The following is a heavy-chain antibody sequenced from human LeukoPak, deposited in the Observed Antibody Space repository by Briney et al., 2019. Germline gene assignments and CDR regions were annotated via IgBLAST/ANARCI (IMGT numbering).Heavy chain of an antibody. D-gene: IGHD2-2*01. Sequence: PSETLSLTCAVYGGSFRGYYWSWIRQPPGKGLEWIGEINHSGSTNYNPSLKSRVTISVDTSKDQFSLKLSSVTAADTAVYYCARVPRGYCSSTSCRGDYWGQATLVTVSS. V-gene: IGHV4-34*01. CDR1: GGSFRGYY. J-gene: IGHJ4*02. CDR3: ARVPRGYCSSTSCRGDY. CDR2: INHSGST.